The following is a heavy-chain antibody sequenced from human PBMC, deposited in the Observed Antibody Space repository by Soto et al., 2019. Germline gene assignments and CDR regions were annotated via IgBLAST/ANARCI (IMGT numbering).Heavy chain of an antibody. CDR3: AQYVRWGSYRYGNWFDP. J-gene: IGHJ5*02. Sequence: SGPTLVKPTQTLTLTCTFSGFSLSTSGVGVGWIRQPPGKALEWLALIYWDDDKRYSPSLKSRLTITKDTSKNQVVLTMTNMDPVDTATYYCAQYVRWGSYRYGNWFDPWGQGTLVTVSS. V-gene: IGHV2-5*02. D-gene: IGHD3-16*02. CDR2: IYWDDDK. CDR1: GFSLSTSGVG.